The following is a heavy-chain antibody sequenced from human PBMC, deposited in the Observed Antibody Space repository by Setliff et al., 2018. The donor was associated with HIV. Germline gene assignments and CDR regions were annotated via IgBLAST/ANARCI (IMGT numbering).Heavy chain of an antibody. CDR2: ISGYNADT. CDR1: GYRFSTLG. D-gene: IGHD3-10*01. V-gene: IGHV1-18*01. CDR3: ARDNVRGPTNAMDV. J-gene: IGHJ6*02. Sequence: ASVKVSCKASGYRFSTLGISWVRQAPGQGLEWMGWISGYNADTDYAQKFQGRVSMTTDISTNTAYMELRSLRSDDTAVYYCARDNVRGPTNAMDVWGQGTTVTV.